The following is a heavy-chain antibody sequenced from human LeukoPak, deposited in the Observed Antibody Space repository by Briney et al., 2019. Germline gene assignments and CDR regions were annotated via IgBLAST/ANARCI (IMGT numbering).Heavy chain of an antibody. CDR2: ISGSGGST. V-gene: IGHV3-23*01. D-gene: IGHD1-7*01. J-gene: IGHJ4*02. CDR3: ARQLELLDY. Sequence: GGTLRLSCAASGFTFSSYGMSWVRQAPGKGLEWVSAISGSGGSTYYADSVKGRFTISRDNSKNTLYLQMNSLRAEDTAVYYCARQLELLDYWGQGTLVTVSS. CDR1: GFTFSSYG.